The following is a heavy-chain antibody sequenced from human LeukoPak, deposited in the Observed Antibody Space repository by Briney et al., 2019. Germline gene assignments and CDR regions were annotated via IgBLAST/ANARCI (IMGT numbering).Heavy chain of an antibody. V-gene: IGHV4-59*01. CDR2: IYYSGTT. CDR1: GGSISTYY. Sequence: SETLSLTCSVSGGSISTYYWAWVRQPPGKGLEWLGYIYYSGTTNYNPSPKSRVTISIDMSKNQFSLKLRSVTAADTAVYYCARDRTVALDYWGQGTLVTVSS. D-gene: IGHD3/OR15-3a*01. CDR3: ARDRTVALDY. J-gene: IGHJ4*02.